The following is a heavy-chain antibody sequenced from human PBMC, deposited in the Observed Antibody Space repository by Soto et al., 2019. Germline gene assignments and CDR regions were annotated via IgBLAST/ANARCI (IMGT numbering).Heavy chain of an antibody. CDR3: AKVPRNSGNSYYFDY. D-gene: IGHD1-26*01. CDR1: GFTLSSYA. CDR2: ITGSGDST. J-gene: IGHJ4*02. V-gene: IGHV3-23*01. Sequence: GGSLRLSCAASGFTLSSYAMSWVRQAPGKGLEWVSTITGSGDSTYYADSVKGRFTMSTDNSKNTLYLQMNSLRAEDTAVYYCAKVPRNSGNSYYFDYWGQGTLVTVSS.